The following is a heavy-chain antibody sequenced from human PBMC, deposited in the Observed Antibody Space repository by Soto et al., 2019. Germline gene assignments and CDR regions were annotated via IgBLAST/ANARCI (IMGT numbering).Heavy chain of an antibody. D-gene: IGHD6-19*01. CDR1: GASISSYF. CDR3: AREAGPDRWFDP. Sequence: SETLSLTCTVSGASISSYFWTWIRQPAGKGLDWIGRISTSGTTNYNPSLKSRVTMSVDTSKNHFSLNLSSVTAADTAVYYCAREAGPDRWFDPWGQGTLVTVSS. CDR2: ISTSGTT. J-gene: IGHJ5*02. V-gene: IGHV4-4*07.